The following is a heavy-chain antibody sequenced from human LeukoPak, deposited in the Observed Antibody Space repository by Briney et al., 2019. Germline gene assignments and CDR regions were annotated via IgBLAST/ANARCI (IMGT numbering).Heavy chain of an antibody. V-gene: IGHV3-23*01. D-gene: IGHD6-25*01. CDR2: ISHSGAT. J-gene: IGHJ4*02. CDR3: ARRSHAAPAGYSPFFDY. Sequence: GGSLRLSCTGSGFTFSSYTINWVRQSPGKGMEWASTISHSGATYYADSVEGRFTISRDNSKNTVFLQMNSLRAEDTALYFCARRSHAAPAGYSPFFDYWGQGALVTVSS. CDR1: GFTFSSYT.